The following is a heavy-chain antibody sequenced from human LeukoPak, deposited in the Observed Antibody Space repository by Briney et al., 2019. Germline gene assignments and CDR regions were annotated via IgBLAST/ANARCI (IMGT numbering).Heavy chain of an antibody. CDR3: ARGYCSGGSCYDY. D-gene: IGHD2-15*01. J-gene: IGHJ4*02. Sequence: SETLSLTCTVSGGSISSYYWSWIRQSAGKGLEWIGRIYTSGSTNYNPSLKSRVTISVDTSKNQFSLKLSSVTAADTAVYHCARGYCSGGSCYDYWGQGTLVTVSS. CDR1: GGSISSYY. CDR2: IYTSGST. V-gene: IGHV4-4*07.